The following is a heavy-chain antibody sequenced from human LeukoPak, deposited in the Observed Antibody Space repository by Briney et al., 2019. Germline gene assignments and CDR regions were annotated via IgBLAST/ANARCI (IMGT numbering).Heavy chain of an antibody. Sequence: GRSLRLSCAASGFTFSSYAMHWVRQAPGKGLEWVAVISYDGSNKYYADSVKGRFTISRDNSKNTLYLQMNSLRAEDTAVYYCARSRPYSSSWYSGVGYYFDYWGQGTLVTVSS. CDR2: ISYDGSNK. D-gene: IGHD6-13*01. CDR3: ARSRPYSSSWYSGVGYYFDY. J-gene: IGHJ4*02. CDR1: GFTFSSYA. V-gene: IGHV3-30-3*01.